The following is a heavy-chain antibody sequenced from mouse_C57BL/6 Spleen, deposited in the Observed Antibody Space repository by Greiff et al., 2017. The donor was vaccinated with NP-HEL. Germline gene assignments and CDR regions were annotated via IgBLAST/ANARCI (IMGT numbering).Heavy chain of an antibody. Sequence: VQLQQSGPELVKPGASVKISCKASGYTFTDYYMNWVKQSHGKSLEWIGDINPNNGGTSYNQKFKGKATLTVEKSSSTAYMELRSLTSEDSAVYYCASDSNFPFAYWGQGTLVTVSA. CDR2: INPNNGGT. CDR1: GYTFTDYY. V-gene: IGHV1-26*01. D-gene: IGHD2-5*01. J-gene: IGHJ3*01. CDR3: ASDSNFPFAY.